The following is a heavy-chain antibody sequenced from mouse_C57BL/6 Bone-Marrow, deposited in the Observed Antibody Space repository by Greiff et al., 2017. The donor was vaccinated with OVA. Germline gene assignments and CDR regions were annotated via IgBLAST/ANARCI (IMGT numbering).Heavy chain of an antibody. Sequence: EVQRVESGGGLVQPGESLKLSCESNEYEFPSHDMSWVRKTPEKRLELVAAINSDGGSPYYPDTMERRFIISRDNTKKTLYLQMSSLRSEDTALYYCARHSLAYYSNYPYAMDYWGQGTSVTVSS. CDR3: ARHSLAYYSNYPYAMDY. CDR2: INSDGGSP. D-gene: IGHD2-5*01. V-gene: IGHV5-2*01. CDR1: EYEFPSHD. J-gene: IGHJ4*01.